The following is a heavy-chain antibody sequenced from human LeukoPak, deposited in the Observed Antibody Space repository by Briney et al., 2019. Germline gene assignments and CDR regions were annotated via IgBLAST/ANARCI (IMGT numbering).Heavy chain of an antibody. CDR3: ARRSGSGWYGYYFDY. J-gene: IGHJ4*02. CDR2: INSDGSST. CDR1: GFTFSSYW. V-gene: IGHV3-74*01. Sequence: GGSLRLSCAASGFTFSSYWMHWVRQAPGKGLVWVSRINSDGSSTSYADSVKGRFTISRDNAKNTLYLQMNSLRAEDTAVYYCARRSGSGWYGYYFDYWGQGTLVTVSS. D-gene: IGHD6-19*01.